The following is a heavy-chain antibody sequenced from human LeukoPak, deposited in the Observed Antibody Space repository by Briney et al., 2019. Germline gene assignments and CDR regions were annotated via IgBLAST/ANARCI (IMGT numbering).Heavy chain of an antibody. CDR3: AKNYGDYFDY. J-gene: IGHJ4*02. CDR1: GFTFGSYA. CDR2: ISGSGGST. V-gene: IGHV3-23*01. D-gene: IGHD4-17*01. Sequence: GGSLRLSCAASGFTFGSYAMSWVRQAPGKGLEWVSAISGSGGSTYYADSVKGRFTISRDNSKNTLYLQMNSLRAEDTAVYCCAKNYGDYFDYWGQGTLVTVSS.